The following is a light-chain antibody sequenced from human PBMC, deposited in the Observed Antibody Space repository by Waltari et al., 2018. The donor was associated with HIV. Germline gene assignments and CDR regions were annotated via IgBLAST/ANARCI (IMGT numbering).Light chain of an antibody. V-gene: IGLV3-1*01. Sequence: SYELTQPPSVSVSPGQTATISCPGDPLGEKYVCWYQQRPGQSPVLVIYQDSKRPSGIPERFSGSNSGNTATLTISGTQAMDEADYFCQAWDSSTYVFGPGTKVTVL. J-gene: IGLJ1*01. CDR1: PLGEKY. CDR2: QDS. CDR3: QAWDSSTYV.